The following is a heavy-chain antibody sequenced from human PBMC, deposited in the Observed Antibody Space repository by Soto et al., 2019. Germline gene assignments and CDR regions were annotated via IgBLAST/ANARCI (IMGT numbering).Heavy chain of an antibody. J-gene: IGHJ6*02. Sequence: PGESLKISCKGSGYSFTSYWISWVRQMPGKGLEWMGRIDPSDSYTNYNPSFQGHVTISADKSISTAYLQWSSLKASDTAMYYCARQVIVVVTDYYYYGMDVWGQGTTVTVSS. V-gene: IGHV5-10-1*01. CDR1: GYSFTSYW. CDR2: IDPSDSYT. CDR3: ARQVIVVVTDYYYYGMDV. D-gene: IGHD3-22*01.